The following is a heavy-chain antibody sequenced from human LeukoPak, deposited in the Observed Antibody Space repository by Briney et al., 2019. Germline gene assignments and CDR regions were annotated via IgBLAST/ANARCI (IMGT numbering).Heavy chain of an antibody. CDR1: GGTFSSYA. Sequence: ASVKVSCKASGGTFSSYAISWVRQAPGQGLEWMGGIIPIFGTANYAQKFQGRVTITTDESTSTAYMELSSLRSEDTAVYYCARGDCSSTSCYEYWGQGTLVTVSS. D-gene: IGHD2-2*01. CDR2: IIPIFGTA. CDR3: ARGDCSSTSCYEY. V-gene: IGHV1-69*05. J-gene: IGHJ4*02.